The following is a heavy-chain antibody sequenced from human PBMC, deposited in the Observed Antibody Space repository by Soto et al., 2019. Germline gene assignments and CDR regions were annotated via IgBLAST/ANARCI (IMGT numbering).Heavy chain of an antibody. CDR3: VRVNSSGWYYRHDAFDI. Sequence: QVQLVQSGAEVKKPGASVKVSCKASGYTFTSYGISWVRQAPGQGLEWMGWISAYNGNTNYAQKLQGRVTMTTDTSTSTAYMELRSLRSDDTAVYYCVRVNSSGWYYRHDAFDIWGQGTMVTVSS. CDR2: ISAYNGNT. D-gene: IGHD6-19*01. J-gene: IGHJ3*02. V-gene: IGHV1-18*01. CDR1: GYTFTSYG.